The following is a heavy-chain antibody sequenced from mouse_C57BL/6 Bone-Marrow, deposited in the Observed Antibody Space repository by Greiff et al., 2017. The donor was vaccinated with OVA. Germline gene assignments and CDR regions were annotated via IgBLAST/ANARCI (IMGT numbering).Heavy chain of an antibody. V-gene: IGHV14-4*01. CDR2: IDPENGDT. CDR3: ARGDYGSSIDY. CDR1: GFNIKDDY. J-gene: IGHJ2*01. Sequence: VQLKQSGAELVRPGASVKLSCTASGFNIKDDYMHWVKQRPEQGLEWIGWIDPENGDTEYASKFKGKATLTVDTSSSTAYMQLSSLTSEDSAVYYCARGDYGSSIDYWGQGTTLTVSS. D-gene: IGHD1-1*01.